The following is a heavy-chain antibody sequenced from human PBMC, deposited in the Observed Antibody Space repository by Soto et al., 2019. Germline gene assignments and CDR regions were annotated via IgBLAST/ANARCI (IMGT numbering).Heavy chain of an antibody. CDR2: ISWNSGNI. J-gene: IGHJ4*02. Sequence: EVHLVESGGGLVQPGRSLRLSCTASGFTFDDYAMHWVRQVPGKGLEWVSSISWNSGNIVYADSVKGRFTISRDSANNSLYLQMSSLRTEDTALYYCAKGAVTSIFGYFDYRGQGTLVTVSS. CDR1: GFTFDDYA. D-gene: IGHD3-3*01. CDR3: AKGAVTSIFGYFDY. V-gene: IGHV3-9*01.